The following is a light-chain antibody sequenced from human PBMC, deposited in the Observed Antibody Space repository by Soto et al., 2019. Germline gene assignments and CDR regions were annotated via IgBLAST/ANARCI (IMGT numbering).Light chain of an antibody. CDR2: GAS. CDR1: QSVSSSY. J-gene: IGKJ2*01. CDR3: QQYGGSPPYT. V-gene: IGKV3-20*01. Sequence: EIVLTQSPGTLSLSPGERATLSCRASQSVSSSYLARYQQKPGQAPRLLIYGASSRATGIPGRFSGSGSGTDFTLTISRLEPEDFAVYYCQQYGGSPPYTFGQGTKLEIK.